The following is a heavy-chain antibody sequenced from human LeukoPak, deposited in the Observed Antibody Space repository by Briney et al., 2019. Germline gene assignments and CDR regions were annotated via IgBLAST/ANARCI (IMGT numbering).Heavy chain of an antibody. J-gene: IGHJ5*02. CDR1: GFTFSSYA. D-gene: IGHD2-2*02. Sequence: GGSLRLSCAASGFTFSSYAMTWVRQAPGKGLEWVSAISGSGGSTCYADSVKGRFTISRDNSKNTLYLQMNSLRAEDTAVYYCARTASAAIYWFDPWGQGTLVTVSS. CDR2: ISGSGGST. V-gene: IGHV3-23*01. CDR3: ARTASAAIYWFDP.